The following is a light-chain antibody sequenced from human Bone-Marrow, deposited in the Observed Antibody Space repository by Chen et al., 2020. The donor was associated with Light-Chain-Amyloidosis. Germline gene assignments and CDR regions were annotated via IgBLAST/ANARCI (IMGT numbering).Light chain of an antibody. CDR2: AVT. V-gene: IGLV2-14*01. CDR1: SSDVGGDTH. J-gene: IGLJ1*01. Sequence: QSALTQPASVSGSPGQSITISCPGTSSDVGGDTHVSWYHQHPDKAPNLMIYAVTNRPSWVPDRVSGSKSDNTASLTISGLQTEDEADYFCSSYTITNTLVFGSGTRVTVL. CDR3: SSYTITNTLV.